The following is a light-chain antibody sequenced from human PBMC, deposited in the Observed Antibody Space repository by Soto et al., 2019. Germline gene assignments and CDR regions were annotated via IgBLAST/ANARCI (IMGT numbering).Light chain of an antibody. Sequence: DIVLRQSPGTLSFSPGESAPLSCRASQGIGDTLAWYQHKPGQTPRLLIYDTSTRATGVPTRFSGSRSGAEFTLTINSLQSEDFAVYYCQPYNNWPLTFGGGTKVDIK. CDR2: DTS. CDR1: QGIGDT. CDR3: QPYNNWPLT. V-gene: IGKV3-15*01. J-gene: IGKJ4*01.